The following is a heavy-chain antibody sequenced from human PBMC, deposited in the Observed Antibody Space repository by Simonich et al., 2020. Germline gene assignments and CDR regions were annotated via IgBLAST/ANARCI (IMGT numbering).Heavy chain of an antibody. V-gene: IGHV3-21*01. J-gene: IGHJ4*02. D-gene: IGHD1-1*01. Sequence: EVQLVESGGGLVKPGGSLRLSCASSGFPFSIYIMHWVRQATVKGLECVSSIRSSSSYIYYADSVKGRFTITRDNAKNSLYLQMNSLRAEDTAVYYCARANERDYWGQGTLVTVSS. CDR1: GFPFSIYI. CDR3: ARANERDY. CDR2: IRSSSSYI.